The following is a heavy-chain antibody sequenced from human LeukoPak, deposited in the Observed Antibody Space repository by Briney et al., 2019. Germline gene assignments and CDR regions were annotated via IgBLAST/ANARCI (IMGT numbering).Heavy chain of an antibody. CDR1: GGSISSSSYY. D-gene: IGHD6-19*01. CDR2: IYYSGST. CDR3: ATRNDDRWYSSDLIPFDY. Sequence: SETLSLTCTVSGGSISSSSYYWGWIRQPPGKGLEWFGSIYYSGSTYYNRSLRSRVTISVDTSKNQFSLKLSSVTAADTAVYYCATRNDDRWYSSDLIPFDYWGQGTLVTVSS. V-gene: IGHV4-39*01. J-gene: IGHJ4*02.